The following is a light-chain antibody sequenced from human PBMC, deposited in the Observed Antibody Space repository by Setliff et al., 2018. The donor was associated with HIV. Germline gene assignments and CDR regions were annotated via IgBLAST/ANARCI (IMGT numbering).Light chain of an antibody. CDR3: HHQSDTSGT. CDR1: QSVDSHL. V-gene: IGKV3-20*01. Sequence: EIVLTQSPGTLSLSPGERATLSCRASQSVDSHLLAWYQQKPGQAPRLLIYGASSRATGIPDRFSGSASGTDFTLTISRLEPEDFAVYYCHHQSDTSGTVGQGTKVDIK. CDR2: GAS. J-gene: IGKJ1*01.